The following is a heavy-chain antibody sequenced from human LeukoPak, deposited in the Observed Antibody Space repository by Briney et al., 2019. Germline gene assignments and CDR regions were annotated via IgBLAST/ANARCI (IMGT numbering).Heavy chain of an antibody. CDR2: IHSSGST. J-gene: IGHJ4*02. CDR3: ALGYCSSTSCYTSLDY. CDR1: GGSISNNY. V-gene: IGHV4-59*01. D-gene: IGHD2-2*02. Sequence: KTSETLSLTCSVSGGSISNNYWSWIRQSPEKGLEWIGYIHSSGSTDYNPSFKSRVVVSVDTSKNQFSLKLSSVTAADTTVYYCALGYCSSTSCYTSLDYWGQGTLVTVSS.